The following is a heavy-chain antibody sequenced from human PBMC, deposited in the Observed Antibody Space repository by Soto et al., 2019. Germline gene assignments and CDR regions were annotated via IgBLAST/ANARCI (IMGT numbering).Heavy chain of an antibody. CDR1: GGSFSGYY. CDR2: INHSGST. Sequence: QVQLQQWGAGLLKPSETLSLTCAVYGGSFSGYYWSWIRQPPGKGLEWIGEINHSGSTNYNPSLKSRVTISVDTSKNQFSLKLSSVTAADTAVYYCARGMSIAAYTFDYWGQGTLVTVSS. V-gene: IGHV4-34*01. D-gene: IGHD6-13*01. CDR3: ARGMSIAAYTFDY. J-gene: IGHJ4*02.